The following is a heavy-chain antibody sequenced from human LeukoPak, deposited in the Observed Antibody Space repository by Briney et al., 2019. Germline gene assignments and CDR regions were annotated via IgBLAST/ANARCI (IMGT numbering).Heavy chain of an antibody. CDR1: GGSISSYY. CDR3: ARHDYGDYRVDY. V-gene: IGHV4-4*09. D-gene: IGHD4-17*01. Sequence: PSETLSLTCTVSGGSISSYYWSWIRQPPGKGLEWIGYIYTSGSTNYNPSLKSRVTISVDTSKNQFSLKLSSVTAADTAVYYCARHDYGDYRVDYWGQGTLVTVSS. J-gene: IGHJ4*02. CDR2: IYTSGST.